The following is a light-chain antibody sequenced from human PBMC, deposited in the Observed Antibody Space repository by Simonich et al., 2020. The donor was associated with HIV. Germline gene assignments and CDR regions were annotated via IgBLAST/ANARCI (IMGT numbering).Light chain of an antibody. V-gene: IGLV1-40*01. CDR1: SSNIAAGAD. Sequence: QSVLTQPPSVSGAPVQRVTISCTGSSSNIAAGADVNSYQQLPRSAPKPLIFDNHQRPSGVPHRFSASESGTSASLSITGLQAEDEAHYYCQSYDSSPSGWVFGGGTKVTVL. J-gene: IGLJ3*02. CDR2: DNH. CDR3: QSYDSSPSGWV.